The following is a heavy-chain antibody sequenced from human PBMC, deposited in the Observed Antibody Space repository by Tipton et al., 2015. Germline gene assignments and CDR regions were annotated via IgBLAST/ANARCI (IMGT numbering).Heavy chain of an antibody. J-gene: IGHJ3*02. D-gene: IGHD5-18*01. CDR3: ASIPLREQPWWGDAFDI. CDR1: GFTFSSYS. CDR2: LSSRSTYI. Sequence: GSLRLSCEGSGFTFSSYSIVWVRQAPGKGLEWVSTLSSRSTYIYYADSVKGRFTISRDNARKSLYLQINSLRAEDTAMYYCASIPLREQPWWGDAFDIWGQGTMVIVS. V-gene: IGHV3-21*04.